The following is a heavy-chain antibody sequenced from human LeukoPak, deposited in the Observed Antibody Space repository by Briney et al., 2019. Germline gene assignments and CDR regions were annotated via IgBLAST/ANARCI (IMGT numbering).Heavy chain of an antibody. CDR1: GFTFSSYC. CDR3: AKDSYYCSSTSCYSDDAFDI. V-gene: IGHV3-30*18. CDR2: ISYDGSNK. Sequence: GSLRLSCAASGFTFSSYCMHWVRQAPGQGLEGGAVISYDGSNKYYADSVKGRFTISRDNSKNTLYLQMNSLRAEDTAVYYCAKDSYYCSSTSCYSDDAFDIWGQGTMVTVSS. D-gene: IGHD2-2*01. J-gene: IGHJ3*02.